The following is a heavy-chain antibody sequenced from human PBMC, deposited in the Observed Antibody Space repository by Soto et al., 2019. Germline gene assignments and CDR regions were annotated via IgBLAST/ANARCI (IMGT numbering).Heavy chain of an antibody. CDR2: IFSNDEK. CDR3: ARSYGSGSYYNEYNWFDP. J-gene: IGHJ5*02. D-gene: IGHD3-10*01. V-gene: IGHV2-26*01. CDR1: GFSLSNARMG. Sequence: QVTLKESGPVLVKPTEPLTLTCTVSGFSLSNARMGVSWIRQPPGKALEWLAHIFSNDEKSYSTSLKSRLTISKDTSKSQVVLTMTNMDPVDTATYYCARSYGSGSYYNEYNWFDPWGQGTLVTVSS.